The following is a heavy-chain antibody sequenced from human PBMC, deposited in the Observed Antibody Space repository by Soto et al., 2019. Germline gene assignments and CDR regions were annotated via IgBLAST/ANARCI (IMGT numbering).Heavy chain of an antibody. V-gene: IGHV4-34*01. Sequence: SETLSLTCAVYGGSFSGYYWSWIRQPPGKGLEWIGEINHSGSTNYNPPLKSRVTISVDTSKNQFSLKLSSVTAADTAVYYCARGRGYSGYEQWGYYYYYYMDVWGKGTTVTVSS. J-gene: IGHJ6*03. D-gene: IGHD5-12*01. CDR1: GGSFSGYY. CDR3: ARGRGYSGYEQWGYYYYYYMDV. CDR2: INHSGST.